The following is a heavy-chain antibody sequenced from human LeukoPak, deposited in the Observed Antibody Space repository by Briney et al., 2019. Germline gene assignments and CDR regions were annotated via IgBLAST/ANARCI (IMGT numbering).Heavy chain of an antibody. V-gene: IGHV3-21*01. Sequence: GGSLRLSCAASGFTFSSYSMNWVRQAPGKGLEWVSSISSSSSYIYYADSVKGRFTISRDNAKNSLYLQMNSLRAEDTAVYYCSVNMGSGYRFDYWGQGTLVTVSS. CDR3: SVNMGSGYRFDY. J-gene: IGHJ4*02. CDR2: ISSSSSYI. D-gene: IGHD3-22*01. CDR1: GFTFSSYS.